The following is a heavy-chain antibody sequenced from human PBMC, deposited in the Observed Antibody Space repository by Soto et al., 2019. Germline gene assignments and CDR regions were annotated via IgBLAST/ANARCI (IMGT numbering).Heavy chain of an antibody. D-gene: IGHD3-3*01. Sequence: QLHLVQSGAVVKKPGASVTVSCSASGYPVTAYYMHWVRQAPGRGLEWMGGINPATGAAKYTQTFQGRVTMTRDTSTGKVFMELGGLTSEDTAVFYCARGGGVGVAGSAAFDMWGQGTVVTVSS. V-gene: IGHV1-2*02. CDR1: GYPVTAYY. CDR2: INPATGAA. J-gene: IGHJ3*02. CDR3: ARGGGVGVAGSAAFDM.